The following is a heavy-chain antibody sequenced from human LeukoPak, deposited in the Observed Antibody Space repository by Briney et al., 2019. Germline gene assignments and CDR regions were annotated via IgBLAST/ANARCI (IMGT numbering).Heavy chain of an antibody. Sequence: SETLSLTCTVSGGSISGYYWSWIRQPPGKGLEWIGYIYYSGSTNYNPSLKSRVTISVDTSKNQFSLKLSSVTAADTAVYYCARHGAIQLWPFDYWGQGTLVTVSS. D-gene: IGHD5-18*01. CDR3: ARHGAIQLWPFDY. CDR2: IYYSGST. V-gene: IGHV4-59*08. J-gene: IGHJ4*02. CDR1: GGSISGYY.